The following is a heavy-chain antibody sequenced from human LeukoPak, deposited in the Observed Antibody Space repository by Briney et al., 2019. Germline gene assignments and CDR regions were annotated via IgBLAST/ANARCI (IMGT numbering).Heavy chain of an antibody. CDR2: IYSGGST. V-gene: IGHV3-53*01. D-gene: IGHD3-3*01. Sequence: GGSLRLSCAASGFTVSSNYMSWVRQAPGKGLEWVSVIYSGGSTYYADSVKGRFTISRDNSKNTLYLQMNSLRAEDTAVYYCAKDVVAYDFWSGTDYWGQGTLVTVSS. CDR3: AKDVVAYDFWSGTDY. CDR1: GFTVSSNY. J-gene: IGHJ4*02.